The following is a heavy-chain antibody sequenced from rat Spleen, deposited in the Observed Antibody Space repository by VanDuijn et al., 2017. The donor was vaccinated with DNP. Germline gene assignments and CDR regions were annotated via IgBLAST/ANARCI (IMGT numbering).Heavy chain of an antibody. CDR2: ISSGGST. CDR3: ARSSYDGSYYYYAMDA. D-gene: IGHD1-12*02. V-gene: IGHV2-6*01. Sequence: QVQLKESGPGLVQPSQTLSLTCTVSGFSLTSYTVSWVRQPPGKGLEWIAAISSGGSTYYNSALKSRLSISRDTSKSQVFLKMNSLQTEDTAMYFCARSSYDGSYYYYAMDAWGQGTSVTVSS. CDR1: GFSLTSYT. J-gene: IGHJ4*01.